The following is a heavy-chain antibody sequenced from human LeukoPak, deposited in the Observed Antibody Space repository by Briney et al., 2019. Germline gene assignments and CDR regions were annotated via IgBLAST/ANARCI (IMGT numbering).Heavy chain of an antibody. CDR3: AKDIVVAPAALDS. Sequence: GGSLRLSCAASGFTFSSYAMSWVRQAPGKGLEWVSAISGSGDSTYYAASVRGRFTISRDNSKNTLFLQMNSLRAGDTAVYFCAKDIVVAPAALDSWGQGTLVTVSS. CDR2: ISGSGDST. V-gene: IGHV3-23*01. CDR1: GFTFSSYA. D-gene: IGHD2-2*01. J-gene: IGHJ4*02.